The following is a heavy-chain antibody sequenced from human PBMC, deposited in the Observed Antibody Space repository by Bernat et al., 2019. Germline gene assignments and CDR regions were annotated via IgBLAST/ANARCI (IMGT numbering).Heavy chain of an antibody. V-gene: IGHV1-69*17. CDR3: ASSAVVVVPAAMPNDAFDI. CDR2: IIPIFGIA. D-gene: IGHD2-2*01. CDR1: GGTFSSYA. J-gene: IGHJ3*02. Sequence: QVQLVQSGAEVKKPGSSVKVSCKASGGTFSSYAISWVRQAPGQGLEWMGGIIPIFGIANYAQKFQGRATIPADKSTSTAYMELSSLRSEDTAVYYCASSAVVVVPAAMPNDAFDIWGQGTMVTVSS.